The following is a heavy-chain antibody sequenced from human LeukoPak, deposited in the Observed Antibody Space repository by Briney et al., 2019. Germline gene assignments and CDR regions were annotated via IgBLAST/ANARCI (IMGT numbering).Heavy chain of an antibody. V-gene: IGHV7-4-1*02. Sequence: GASVKVSCKASGYTFTSYAMNWVRQAPGQGLEWMGWINTNTGNPTYAQGFTGRFVFSLDTSVSTAYLQISSLKAEDTAVYYCARDNRVAATPYFDYWGQGTLITVSS. CDR1: GYTFTSYA. D-gene: IGHD2-15*01. J-gene: IGHJ4*02. CDR3: ARDNRVAATPYFDY. CDR2: INTNTGNP.